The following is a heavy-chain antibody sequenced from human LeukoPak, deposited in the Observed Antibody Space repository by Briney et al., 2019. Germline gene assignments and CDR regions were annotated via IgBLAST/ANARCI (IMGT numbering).Heavy chain of an antibody. J-gene: IGHJ5*02. CDR2: IIPIFGTA. Sequence: SVKVSCKASGYTFTSYGISWVRQAPGQGLEWMGGIIPIFGTANYAQKFQGRVTITADESTSTAYMELSSLRSEDTAVYYCARVQYQLLYSGWFDPWGQGTLVTVSS. D-gene: IGHD2-2*02. CDR3: ARVQYQLLYSGWFDP. CDR1: GYTFTSYG. V-gene: IGHV1-69*13.